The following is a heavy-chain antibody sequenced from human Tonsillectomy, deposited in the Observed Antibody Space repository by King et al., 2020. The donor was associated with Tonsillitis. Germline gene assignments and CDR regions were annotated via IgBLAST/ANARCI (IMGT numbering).Heavy chain of an antibody. V-gene: IGHV1-24*01. J-gene: IGHJ4*02. Sequence: FQLVQSGAEVKKPGASVKVSCKVSGYTLTELSMHWVRQAPGKGLEWMGGFDPEDGETIYEQKFQGRVTMTEDTSTDTAYMELSSLRSEDTAVYYCATAKYDYVWGSYRPFDYWGQGTLVTVSS. D-gene: IGHD3-16*02. CDR2: FDPEDGET. CDR1: GYTLTELS. CDR3: ATAKYDYVWGSYRPFDY.